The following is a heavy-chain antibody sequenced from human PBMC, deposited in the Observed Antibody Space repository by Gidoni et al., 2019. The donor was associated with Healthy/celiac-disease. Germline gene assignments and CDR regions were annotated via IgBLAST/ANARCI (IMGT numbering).Heavy chain of an antibody. J-gene: IGHJ4*02. CDR2: ISSSGSTI. CDR3: ARRSSGWTLDY. Sequence: EVQLVESGGGLVQPGGSLRLSCAASGFTFSSYEMNWVRQAPGQGLEWVSYISSSGSTIYYADSVKGRFTISRDNAKNSLYLQMNSLRAEDTAVYYCARRSSGWTLDYWGQGTLVTVSS. CDR1: GFTFSSYE. D-gene: IGHD6-19*01. V-gene: IGHV3-48*03.